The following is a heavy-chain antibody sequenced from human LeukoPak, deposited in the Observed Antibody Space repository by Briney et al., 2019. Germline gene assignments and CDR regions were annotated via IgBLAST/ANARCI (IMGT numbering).Heavy chain of an antibody. J-gene: IGHJ4*02. V-gene: IGHV3-23*01. CDR2: ISGSGRNT. CDR1: GFMFNSYA. D-gene: IGHD6-19*01. CDR3: AKSLAVPGSPDY. Sequence: PGGSLSLSCAASGFMFNSYAMNWVRQAPGKGLEWVSAISGSGRNTYYADSVKGRFTVSRDNSKNTLYLQMNSLRAEDTAMYYCAKSLAVPGSPDYWGQGTLVTVSS.